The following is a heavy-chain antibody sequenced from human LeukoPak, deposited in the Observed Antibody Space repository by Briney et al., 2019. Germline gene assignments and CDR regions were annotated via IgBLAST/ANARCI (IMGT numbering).Heavy chain of an antibody. CDR1: GGSISSGSYY. D-gene: IGHD2-15*01. CDR2: IYTSGST. Sequence: KPSQTLSLTCTVSGGSISSGSYYWSWIRQPAGKGLEWIGRIYTSGSTNYNPSLKSRVTISVDTSKNQFSLKLSSVTAADTAVYYCARACGSCHNKAFDIWGQGTMVTVSS. CDR3: ARACGSCHNKAFDI. V-gene: IGHV4-61*02. J-gene: IGHJ3*02.